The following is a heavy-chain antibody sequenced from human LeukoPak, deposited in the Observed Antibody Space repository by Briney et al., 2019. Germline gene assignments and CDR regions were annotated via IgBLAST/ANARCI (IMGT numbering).Heavy chain of an antibody. CDR3: ARETSQKGAHYMDV. J-gene: IGHJ6*03. CDR1: GGSISSYY. CDR2: IYYSGYT. V-gene: IGHV4-59*01. Sequence: SETLSLTCTVSGGSISSYYWSWIRQPPGKGLEYIGCIYYSGYTNYNPSLKSRVTISVDTSKNQFSLKLSSVTAADTAVYYCARETSQKGAHYMDVWGKGTTVTISS. D-gene: IGHD3-16*01.